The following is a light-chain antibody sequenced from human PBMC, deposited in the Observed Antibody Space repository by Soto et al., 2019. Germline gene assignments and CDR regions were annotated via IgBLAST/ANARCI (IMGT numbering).Light chain of an antibody. J-gene: IGKJ1*01. Sequence: EIVLTQSPGTLSLSPGERATLSCRASQSVSSSYLAWYQQKPGQAPRLLIYGASSRATGIPDRFSGSGSGTDFTLTIIRLEPEYFAVYYCQQYGSSRTFCQGTKVEIK. CDR2: GAS. V-gene: IGKV3-20*01. CDR3: QQYGSSRT. CDR1: QSVSSSY.